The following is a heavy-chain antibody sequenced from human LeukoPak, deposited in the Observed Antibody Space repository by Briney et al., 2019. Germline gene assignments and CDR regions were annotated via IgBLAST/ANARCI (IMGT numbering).Heavy chain of an antibody. D-gene: IGHD1-26*01. CDR3: ARRRELGDYYYMDV. J-gene: IGHJ6*03. Sequence: SETLSLTCTVSGGSISSYYWSWIRHPPRTGLEWMGYIYYSGSSNYNPSLKSRVTISVDTSKNQFSLRLSSVTAADTAVYYCARRRELGDYYYMDVWGKGTTVTVSS. CDR1: GGSISSYY. V-gene: IGHV4-59*01. CDR2: IYYSGSS.